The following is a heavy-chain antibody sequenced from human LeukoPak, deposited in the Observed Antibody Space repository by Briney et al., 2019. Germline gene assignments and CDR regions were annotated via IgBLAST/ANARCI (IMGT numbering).Heavy chain of an antibody. V-gene: IGHV2-5*08. J-gene: IGHJ3*02. Sequence: TLSLTCAVSGGSVTTYHWTWIRQPPGKALEWLALIYWDDDKRYSPSLKSRLTINKATSKNQVVLTMTNMDPVDTATYYCAHSFPPRSGWYPFTAFDIWGQGTMVTVSS. CDR2: IYWDDDK. CDR1: GGSVTTYHWT. CDR3: AHSFPPRSGWYPFTAFDI. D-gene: IGHD6-19*01.